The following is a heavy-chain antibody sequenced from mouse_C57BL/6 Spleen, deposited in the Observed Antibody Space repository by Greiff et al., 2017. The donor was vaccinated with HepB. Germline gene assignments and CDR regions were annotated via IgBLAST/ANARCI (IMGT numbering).Heavy chain of an antibody. J-gene: IGHJ1*03. CDR2: INPSTGGT. Sequence: VQLQQSGPELVKPGASVKISCKASGYSFTGYYMNWVKQSPEKSLEWIGEINPSTGGTTYNQKFKAKATLTVDKSSSTAYMQLKSLTSEDSAVYYCATSLYYYGSSGWYFDVWGTGTTVTVSS. CDR3: ATSLYYYGSSGWYFDV. CDR1: GYSFTGYY. D-gene: IGHD1-1*01. V-gene: IGHV1-42*01.